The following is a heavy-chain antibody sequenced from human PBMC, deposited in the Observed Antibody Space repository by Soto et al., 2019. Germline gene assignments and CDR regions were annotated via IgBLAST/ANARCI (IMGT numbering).Heavy chain of an antibody. CDR2: IIPILGVA. D-gene: IGHD2-2*02. CDR1: GGTFSSYT. Sequence: QVQLVQSGAEVKKPGSSVKVSCKASGGTFSSYTISWVRQAPGQGLEWMGRIIPILGVANYAQKFQGRVTITADKSTSTAYMELSSLRSEDTGVYYCARGGYCSSTSFYMDYYYYYYMDVWGKGTTVTVSS. CDR3: ARGGYCSSTSFYMDYYYYYYMDV. V-gene: IGHV1-69*02. J-gene: IGHJ6*03.